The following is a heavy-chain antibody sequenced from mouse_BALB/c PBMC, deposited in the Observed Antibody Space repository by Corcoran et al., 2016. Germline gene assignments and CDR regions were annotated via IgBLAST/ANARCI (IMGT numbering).Heavy chain of an antibody. V-gene: IGHV9-3-1*01. CDR2: INTYTGEP. D-gene: IGHD2-4*01. CDR1: GYTFTNYG. Sequence: QIQLVQSGPELKKPGETVKISCKASGYTFTNYGMNWVKQAPGKGLKWMGWINTYTGEPTYADDFKGRFAFSLETSASTAYLQINNLKNEDTATYFCARFDYDYRDFDDWGQGTTLTVSS. J-gene: IGHJ2*01. CDR3: ARFDYDYRDFDD.